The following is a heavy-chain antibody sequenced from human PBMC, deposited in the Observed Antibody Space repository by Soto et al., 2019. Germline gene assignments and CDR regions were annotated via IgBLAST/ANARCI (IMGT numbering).Heavy chain of an antibody. Sequence: GGSLRLSCAASGFTFSTYAIHWVRQAPGKGLEWVAVMSHDGGNKYYAESVKGRFTISRDNSKNSLYLQMNSLRAEDTAVYYCSRGGSERQWLDFFDYWGQGALVTVSS. V-gene: IGHV3-30*04. CDR1: GFTFSTYA. CDR3: SRGGSERQWLDFFDY. D-gene: IGHD6-19*01. J-gene: IGHJ4*02. CDR2: MSHDGGNK.